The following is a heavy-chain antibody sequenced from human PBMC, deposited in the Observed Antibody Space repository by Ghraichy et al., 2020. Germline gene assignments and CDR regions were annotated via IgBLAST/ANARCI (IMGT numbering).Heavy chain of an antibody. D-gene: IGHD5-12*01. V-gene: IGHV4-31*03. J-gene: IGHJ3*02. CDR1: GGSISSGGYY. CDR3: AREVVATTRGENAFDI. CDR2: IYYSGST. Sequence: SETLSLTCTVSGGSISSGGYYWSWIRQHPGKGLEWIGYIYYSGSTYYNPSLKSRVTISVDTSKNQFSLKLSSVTAADTAVYYCAREVVATTRGENAFDIWGQGTMVTVSS.